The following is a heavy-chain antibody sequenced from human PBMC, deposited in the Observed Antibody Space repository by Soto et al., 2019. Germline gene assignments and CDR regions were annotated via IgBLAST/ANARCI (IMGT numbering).Heavy chain of an antibody. Sequence: QVQLVESGGGVVQPGRSLRLSCAASGFTFSSYGMHWVRQAPGKGLEWVVVIWYDGSNKYYADSVKGRFTISRDNSKNTLYLQMNSLRAEDTAVYYCARGPYYYDSSGYYEGNYWGQGTLVTVSS. CDR1: GFTFSSYG. D-gene: IGHD3-22*01. V-gene: IGHV3-33*01. J-gene: IGHJ4*02. CDR2: IWYDGSNK. CDR3: ARGPYYYDSSGYYEGNY.